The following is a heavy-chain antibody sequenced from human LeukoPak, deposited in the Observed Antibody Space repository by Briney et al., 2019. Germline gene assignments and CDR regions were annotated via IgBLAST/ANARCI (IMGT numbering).Heavy chain of an antibody. CDR1: GYTFTSYY. CDR3: ARDQYYDFWSGYLGWFDP. J-gene: IGHJ5*02. D-gene: IGHD3-3*01. Sequence: ASVNVSCTAYGYTFTSYYMHWVRQAPGQGLEWMGIINPSGGSTSYAQKFQGRVTMTRDTSTSTVYMELSSLRSEDTAVYYCARDQYYDFWSGYLGWFDPWGQGTLVTVSS. CDR2: INPSGGST. V-gene: IGHV1-46*01.